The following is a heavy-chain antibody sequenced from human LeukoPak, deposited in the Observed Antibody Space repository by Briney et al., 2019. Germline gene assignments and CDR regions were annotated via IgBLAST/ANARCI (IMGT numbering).Heavy chain of an antibody. CDR2: IYHSGST. J-gene: IGHJ4*02. V-gene: IGHV4-38-2*02. Sequence: PSETLSLTCTVSGGSISSYYWSWIRQPPGKGLEWIGSIYHSGSTYYNPSLKSRVTISVDTSKNQFSLKLSSVTAADTAVYYCARGYSSGYRNPVGYWGQGTLVTVSS. D-gene: IGHD3-22*01. CDR1: GGSISSYY. CDR3: ARGYSSGYRNPVGY.